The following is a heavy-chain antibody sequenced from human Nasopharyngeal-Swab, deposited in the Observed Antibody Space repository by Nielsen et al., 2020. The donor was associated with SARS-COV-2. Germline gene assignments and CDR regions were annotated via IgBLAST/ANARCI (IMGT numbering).Heavy chain of an antibody. CDR2: IYSGGST. D-gene: IGHD4-17*01. CDR3: ARGTYGDYQYYFDY. Sequence: GESLKISCAASGFTVSSNYMSWVRQAPGKGLEWVSVIYSGGSTYYADSVKGRFTISRHNSKNTLYLQMNSLRAEDTAVYYCARGTYGDYQYYFDYWGQGTLVTVSS. CDR1: GFTVSSNY. V-gene: IGHV3-53*04. J-gene: IGHJ4*02.